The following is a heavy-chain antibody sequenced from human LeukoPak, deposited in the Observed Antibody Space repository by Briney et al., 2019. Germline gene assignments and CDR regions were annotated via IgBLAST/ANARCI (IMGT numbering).Heavy chain of an antibody. V-gene: IGHV3-30*01. J-gene: IGHJ4*02. Sequence: GGSLRLSCAASGFTFSSYAMHWVRQAPGKGLEWVAVISYDGSNKYYADSVKGRFTISRDNSKNTLYLQMNSRRAEDTAVYYCAREYYGSGSSSGLDYWGQGTLVSVSS. CDR2: ISYDGSNK. CDR1: GFTFSSYA. CDR3: AREYYGSGSSSGLDY. D-gene: IGHD3-10*01.